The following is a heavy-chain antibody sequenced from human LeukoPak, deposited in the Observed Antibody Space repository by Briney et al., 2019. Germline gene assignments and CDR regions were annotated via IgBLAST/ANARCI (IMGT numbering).Heavy chain of an antibody. Sequence: PSETLSLTCTVSGGSISGYYWSWIRQSPGKGLEWIGYIYYSGSTNYNPSLKSRLTMSVDTSKKHFSLKVSSVTAADTAVYYCARAVVVAATIKWFDPWGQGTLVTVSS. CDR2: IYYSGST. CDR3: ARAVVVAATIKWFDP. CDR1: GGSISGYY. D-gene: IGHD2-15*01. V-gene: IGHV4-59*01. J-gene: IGHJ5*02.